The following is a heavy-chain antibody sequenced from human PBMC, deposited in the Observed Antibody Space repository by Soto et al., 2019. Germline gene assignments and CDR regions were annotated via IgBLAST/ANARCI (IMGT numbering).Heavy chain of an antibody. D-gene: IGHD3-16*02. CDR3: AKGGFLGDYVWGSYRYDYFDY. CDR2: ISYDGSNK. Sequence: GGSLRLSCAASGFTFSSYGMHWVRQAPGKGLEWVAVISYDGSNKYYADSVKGRFTISRDNSKNTLYLQMNSLRAEDTAVYYCAKGGFLGDYVWGSYRYDYFDYWGQGTLVTVSS. J-gene: IGHJ4*02. V-gene: IGHV3-30*18. CDR1: GFTFSSYG.